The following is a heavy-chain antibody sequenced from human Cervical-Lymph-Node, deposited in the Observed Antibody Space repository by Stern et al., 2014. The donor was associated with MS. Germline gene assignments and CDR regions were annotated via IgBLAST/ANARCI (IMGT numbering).Heavy chain of an antibody. D-gene: IGHD6-13*01. CDR3: ARSSSWYFDY. J-gene: IGHJ4*02. V-gene: IGHV1-18*01. Sequence: VQLVESGTEVKKPGASVKVSCKTSGYPFTSHGISWVRQVPGQGLEWMGWITTHNGNTDYAQKVQDRVTLTTDTSTNIAYMELRSLRSDDTAVYYCARSSSWYFDYWGQGTLVAVSS. CDR2: ITTHNGNT. CDR1: GYPFTSHG.